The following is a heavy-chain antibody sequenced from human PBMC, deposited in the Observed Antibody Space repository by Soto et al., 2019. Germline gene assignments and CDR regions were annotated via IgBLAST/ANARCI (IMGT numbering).Heavy chain of an antibody. Sequence: QVQLQESRPGLVKPSETLSLTCTVSGDSISIYYWTWVRQPPGKGLEWIGYVSHTGSTNYKPSLKSRVTISVDSSKNQLSLRLTSVTAADTAVYYCARDRSGFSYGSQDYFGLDVWGPGTAVTVSS. D-gene: IGHD5-18*01. CDR3: ARDRSGFSYGSQDYFGLDV. CDR1: GDSISIYY. V-gene: IGHV4-59*01. J-gene: IGHJ6*02. CDR2: VSHTGST.